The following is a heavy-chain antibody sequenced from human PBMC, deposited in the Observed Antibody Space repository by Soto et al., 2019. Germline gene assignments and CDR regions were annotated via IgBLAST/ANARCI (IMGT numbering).Heavy chain of an antibody. CDR1: GGTSTRYA. CDR2: IVPMFGTS. D-gene: IGHD3-3*01. J-gene: IGHJ4*02. CDR3: NGGSEYDFWSGYL. Sequence: QERLVQSGAEVRKPGSSVKVSCKVTGGTSTRYAINWVRQAPGQGLEWMGGIVPMFGTSKYAQKFQGRVTITADTSTNIAYMELRSLRSEDTAVYYWNGGSEYDFWSGYLWGQGTLVSVSS. V-gene: IGHV1-69*06.